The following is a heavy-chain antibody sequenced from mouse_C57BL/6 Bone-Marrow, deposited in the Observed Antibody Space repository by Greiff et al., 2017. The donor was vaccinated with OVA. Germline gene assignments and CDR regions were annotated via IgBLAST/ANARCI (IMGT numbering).Heavy chain of an antibody. J-gene: IGHJ4*01. V-gene: IGHV1-26*01. CDR1: GYTFTDYY. CDR2: INPNNGGT. D-gene: IGHD1-1*01. Sequence: EVQLQQSGPELVKPGASVKISCKASGYTFTDYYMNWVKQSHGKSLEWIGDINPNNGGTSYNQKFKGKATLTVDKSSSTAYMELRSLTSEDSAVYYCARRVVPYAMDYWGQGTSVTVSS. CDR3: ARRVVPYAMDY.